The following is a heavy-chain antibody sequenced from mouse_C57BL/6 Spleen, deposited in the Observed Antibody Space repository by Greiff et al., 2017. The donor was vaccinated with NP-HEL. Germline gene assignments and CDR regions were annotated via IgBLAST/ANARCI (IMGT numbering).Heavy chain of an antibody. V-gene: IGHV1-26*01. Sequence: EVQLQQSGPELVKPGASVKISCKASGYTFTDYYMNWVKQSHGKSLEWIGDINPNNGGTSYNQKFKGKATLTVDKSSSTAYMELRSLTSEDSAVYYCARGLRGDAMDYWGQGTSVTVSS. CDR2: INPNNGGT. D-gene: IGHD1-1*01. CDR1: GYTFTDYY. CDR3: ARGLRGDAMDY. J-gene: IGHJ4*01.